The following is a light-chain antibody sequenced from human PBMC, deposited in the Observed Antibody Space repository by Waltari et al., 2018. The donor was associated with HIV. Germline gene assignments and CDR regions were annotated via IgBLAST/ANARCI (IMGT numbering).Light chain of an antibody. Sequence: DIVMTQSPHSLALSLGERATINCKSSQIIFYSSKNANFLAWYQQKPGQSPKLLIYWASTRASGVPDRFSGSGSRTDFTLSISSLQSEDVAVYFCQQYYSTPPTFGQGTRVEIK. CDR2: WAS. CDR1: QIIFYSSKNANF. V-gene: IGKV4-1*01. J-gene: IGKJ1*01. CDR3: QQYYSTPPT.